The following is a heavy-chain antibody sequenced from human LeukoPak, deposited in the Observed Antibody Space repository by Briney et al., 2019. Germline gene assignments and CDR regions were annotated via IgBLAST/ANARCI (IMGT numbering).Heavy chain of an antibody. CDR1: GFTFSSHW. CDR3: VRDDGHYGVDY. D-gene: IGHD3-22*01. V-gene: IGHV3-74*01. CDR2: IKNDGSYT. J-gene: IGHJ4*02. Sequence: AGGSLRLSCAASGFTFSSHWMHCVRQAPGKGLVWVSRIKNDGSYTSDVDSVEGRFTISRDNAKNTLHLQMNSVRAEDTAVYYCVRDDGHYGVDYWGQGTLVTVSS.